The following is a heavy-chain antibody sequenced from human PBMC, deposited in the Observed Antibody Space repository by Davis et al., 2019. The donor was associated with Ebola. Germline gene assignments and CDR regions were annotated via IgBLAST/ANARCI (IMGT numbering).Heavy chain of an antibody. CDR2: IYTGDSDT. D-gene: IGHD1-20*01. V-gene: IGHV5-51*01. J-gene: IGHJ3*02. Sequence: GESLKISCKDSGDSFSSHWIGWVRQKPGKGLEWMGIIYTGDSDTRYRPSFRGQVTISADKSFKTAFLQWSSLKASDTARYYCATLRRTITGMDDGFDIWGQGTMVTVSS. CDR3: ATLRRTITGMDDGFDI. CDR1: GDSFSSHW.